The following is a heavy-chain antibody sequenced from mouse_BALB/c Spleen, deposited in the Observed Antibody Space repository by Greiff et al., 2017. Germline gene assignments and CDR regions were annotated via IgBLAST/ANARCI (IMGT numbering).Heavy chain of an antibody. Sequence: QVQLKQSGAELMKPGASVKISCKATGYTFSSYWIEWVKQRPGHGLEWIGEILPGSGSTNYNEKFKGKATFTADTSSNTAYMQLSSLTSEDSAVYYCARGGYYTGAYYAMDYWGQGTSVTVSS. CDR1: GYTFSSYW. V-gene: IGHV1-9*01. D-gene: IGHD1-1*01. CDR2: ILPGSGST. J-gene: IGHJ4*01. CDR3: ARGGYYTGAYYAMDY.